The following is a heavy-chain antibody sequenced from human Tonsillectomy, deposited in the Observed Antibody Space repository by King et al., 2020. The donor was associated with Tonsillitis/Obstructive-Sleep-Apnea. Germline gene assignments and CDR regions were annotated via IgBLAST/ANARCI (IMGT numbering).Heavy chain of an antibody. D-gene: IGHD3-3*01. CDR3: AKSTDSVVLEWLFWDV. Sequence: DVQLVESGGGLVQPGGSLRLSCAASGFTFSSYAMSWVRQAPGKGLEWVSAIRGSGGSTYSADPVKGRFTISRDNSKNTLYLQMNSLRADDTAVYYCAKSTDSVVLEWLFWDVSGTGTPFTVSS. J-gene: IGHJ6*04. CDR2: IRGSGGST. CDR1: GFTFSSYA. V-gene: IGHV3-23*04.